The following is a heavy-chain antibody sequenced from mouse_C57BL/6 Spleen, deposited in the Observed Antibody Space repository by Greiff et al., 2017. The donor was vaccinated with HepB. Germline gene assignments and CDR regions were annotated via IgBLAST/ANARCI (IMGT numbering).Heavy chain of an antibody. V-gene: IGHV1-82*01. J-gene: IGHJ3*01. CDR3: AGDYYYGSSHVFAY. D-gene: IGHD1-1*01. CDR2: IYPGDGDT. Sequence: VKVVESGPELVKPGASVKISCKASGYAFSSSWMNWVKQRPGKGLEWIGRIYPGDGDTNYNGKFKGKATLTADKSSSTAYMQLSSLTSEDSAVYFCAGDYYYGSSHVFAYWGQGTLVTVSA. CDR1: GYAFSSSW.